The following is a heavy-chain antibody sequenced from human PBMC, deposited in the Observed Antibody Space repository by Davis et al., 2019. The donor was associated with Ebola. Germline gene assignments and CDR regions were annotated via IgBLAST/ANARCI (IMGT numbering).Heavy chain of an antibody. CDR1: GYTFTSSW. J-gene: IGHJ4*02. V-gene: IGHV5-51*01. CDR2: IYPGDSDT. Sequence: GESLKISCKGSGYTFTSSWIGWVRQMPGKGLEWMGIIYPGDSDTRYSPSFQGQVTISADKSISTAYLQWTSLKASDTAMYYCARRGGYAYSLVDYWGQGTPVTVSS. D-gene: IGHD5-12*01. CDR3: ARRGGYAYSLVDY.